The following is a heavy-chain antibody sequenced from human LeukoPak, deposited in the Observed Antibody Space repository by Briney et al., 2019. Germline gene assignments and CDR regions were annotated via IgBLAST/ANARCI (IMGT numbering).Heavy chain of an antibody. D-gene: IGHD3-10*01. CDR1: SGSFSYYY. CDR2: IYYDGST. J-gene: IGHJ5*02. Sequence: SETLSLTCTVSSGSFSYYYWSWIRQPPGKGLDWIGHIYYDGSTNYNPSLRSRVTISIDASKNQFSLKLSSVAAADTAVYYCARAFGSGSQRWFDPWGQGTLVTVSS. V-gene: IGHV4-59*08. CDR3: ARAFGSGSQRWFDP.